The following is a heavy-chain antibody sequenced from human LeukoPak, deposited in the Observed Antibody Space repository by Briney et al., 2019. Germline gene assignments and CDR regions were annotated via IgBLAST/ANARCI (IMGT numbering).Heavy chain of an antibody. CDR2: IRPDGSVI. D-gene: IGHD2-2*01. CDR3: TTAPVVPAAMLWGFDNYYYYMDV. V-gene: IGHV3-7*03. J-gene: IGHJ6*03. Sequence: GGSLRLSCAASGFTFSSYGIHWVRRAPGKGLEWVANIRPDGSVIHYVDSVKGRFTISRDSAKNSLYLQMNSLKTEDTAVYYCTTAPVVPAAMLWGFDNYYYYMDVWGKGTTVTVSS. CDR1: GFTFSSYG.